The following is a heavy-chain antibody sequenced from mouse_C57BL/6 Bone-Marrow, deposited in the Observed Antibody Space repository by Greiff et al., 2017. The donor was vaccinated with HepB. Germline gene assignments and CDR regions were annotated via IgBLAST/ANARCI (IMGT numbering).Heavy chain of an antibody. Sequence: EVQVVESGGGLVQPGESLKLSCESNEYEFPSHDMSWVRKTPEKRLELVAAINSDGGSTYYPDTMERRLIISRDNTKKTLYLQMSSLRSEDTALLSNYVGWYFDVWGTGTTVTVSS. CDR2: INSDGGST. J-gene: IGHJ1*03. D-gene: IGHD2-5*01. V-gene: IGHV5-2*01. CDR1: EYEFPSHD. CDR3: YVGWYFDV.